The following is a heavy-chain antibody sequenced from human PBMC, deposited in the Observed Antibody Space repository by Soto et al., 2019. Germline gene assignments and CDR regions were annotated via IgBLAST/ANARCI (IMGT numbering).Heavy chain of an antibody. Sequence: QVQLVQSGAEVKKPGSSVKVSCKASGGTFSSYAISWVRQAPGQGLEWMGGIIPIFGTVNYAQKFQGRVTITADESTSTDYMELSSLRSEDTAVYYCARSIVVVPAAMLYYYGMDVWGQGTTVTVSS. CDR1: GGTFSSYA. J-gene: IGHJ6*02. D-gene: IGHD2-2*01. CDR2: IIPIFGTV. V-gene: IGHV1-69*01. CDR3: ARSIVVVPAAMLYYYGMDV.